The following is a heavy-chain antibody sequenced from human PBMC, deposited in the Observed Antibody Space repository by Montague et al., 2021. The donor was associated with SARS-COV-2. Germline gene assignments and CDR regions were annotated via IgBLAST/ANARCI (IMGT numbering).Heavy chain of an antibody. Sequence: SLRLSCAASGFSFNNFGIHWVRQAPDKGLEWVAVISYEGSKKNFADSVKGRFVISRDSSQNTVYLQMNSLRVEDTAMYYCVKASQLLWLGQFARDASDLWGQGTLVSVSS. V-gene: IGHV3-30*18. D-gene: IGHD3-10*01. CDR1: GFSFNNFG. CDR2: ISYEGSKK. CDR3: VKASQLLWLGQFARDASDL. J-gene: IGHJ3*01.